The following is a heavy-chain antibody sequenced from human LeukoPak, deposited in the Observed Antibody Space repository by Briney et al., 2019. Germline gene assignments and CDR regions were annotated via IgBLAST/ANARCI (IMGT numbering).Heavy chain of an antibody. Sequence: PSETLSLTCTVSGCSITTTSYYWGWIRQPPGKGLEWIGSIYYSGSTYYNPSLKTRVTISVDTSKNQFSLKLSSVTAADTAVYYCARHSGSYYQPWDYWGQETLVTVSS. CDR3: ARHSGSYYQPWDY. CDR1: GCSITTTSYY. J-gene: IGHJ4*02. V-gene: IGHV4-39*01. D-gene: IGHD1-26*01. CDR2: IYYSGST.